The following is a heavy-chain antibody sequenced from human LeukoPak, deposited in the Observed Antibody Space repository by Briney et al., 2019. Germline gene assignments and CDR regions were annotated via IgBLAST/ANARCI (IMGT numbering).Heavy chain of an antibody. V-gene: IGHV4-39*07. CDR3: ARVKGRGVLLN. Sequence: PSETLSLTCTVSSGSISTSNYYWGWVRQPPGKALAWIGNIFYTGSTYYSPSLKSRVTISLDTSRNQFSLRLNSVTAADTAVYYCARVKGRGVLLNWGQGTLVTVSS. CDR1: SGSISTSNYY. D-gene: IGHD3-16*01. CDR2: IFYTGST. J-gene: IGHJ4*02.